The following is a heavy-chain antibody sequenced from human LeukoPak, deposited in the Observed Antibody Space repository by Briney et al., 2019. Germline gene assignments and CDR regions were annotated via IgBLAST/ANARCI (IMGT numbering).Heavy chain of an antibody. V-gene: IGHV3-66*01. CDR1: GFTVSNDF. J-gene: IGHJ4*02. CDR3: ARDVIYDHHY. CDR2: IYSTSHV. D-gene: IGHD5/OR15-5a*01. Sequence: GGSLRLSCAASGFTVSNDFISWVRQAPGKGLEWVSVIYSTSHVFYRDSVKGRFTISRDNSKNTVYLQMNSLRAEDTAVYFCARDVIYDHHYWGQGTLVSVSS.